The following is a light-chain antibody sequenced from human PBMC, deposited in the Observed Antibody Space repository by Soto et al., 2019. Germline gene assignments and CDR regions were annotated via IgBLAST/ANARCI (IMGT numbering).Light chain of an antibody. CDR3: QSYDSRMSGYV. J-gene: IGLJ1*01. Sequence: QAVVTQPPSVSGAPGQRVTISCTGSSSNIGAGYEVHWYQQLPGTAPKLLIYGNSNRPSGVPDRFSGSKSGTSASLAITGLQAEDEADYYCQSYDSRMSGYVFGTGTKVTVL. CDR1: SSNIGAGYE. CDR2: GNS. V-gene: IGLV1-40*01.